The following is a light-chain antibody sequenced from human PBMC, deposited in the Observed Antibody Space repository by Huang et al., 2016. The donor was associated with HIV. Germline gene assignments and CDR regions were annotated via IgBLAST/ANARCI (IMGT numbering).Light chain of an antibody. J-gene: IGKJ2*01. CDR2: GAS. CDR1: QSVSSN. CDR3: QQYNNWPPVT. V-gene: IGKV3D-15*01. Sequence: EVVMTQSPATLSVSPGERATLSCRASQSVSSNLAWYKQKPGQAPRRLIHGASPRATGIPARFSGSGSGTEVTLTISSLQSEDFAVYYCQQYNNWPPVTFGQGTKLEIK.